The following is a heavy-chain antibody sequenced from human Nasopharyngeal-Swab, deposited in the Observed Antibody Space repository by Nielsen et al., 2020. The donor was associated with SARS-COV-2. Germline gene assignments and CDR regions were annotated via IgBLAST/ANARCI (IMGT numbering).Heavy chain of an antibody. J-gene: IGHJ4*02. D-gene: IGHD2-8*01. CDR2: IYYIGST. CDR3: AAYCTNGVCYDYFDH. CDR1: GGSISSYY. V-gene: IGHV4-59*01. Sequence: SETLSLTCTASGGSISSYYWSWIRQPPGKGLEWIGYIYYIGSTNYNPSLKSRVTISVDTSKNQFSLKLRSVTAADTAVYYCAAYCTNGVCYDYFDHWGQGTLVTVSS.